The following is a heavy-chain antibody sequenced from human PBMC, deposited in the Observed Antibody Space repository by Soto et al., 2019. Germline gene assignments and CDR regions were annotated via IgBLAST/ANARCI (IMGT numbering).Heavy chain of an antibody. D-gene: IGHD3-3*01. CDR3: ARDFYTIFGVVISGPLMSSVDV. CDR2: ISAYNGNT. CDR1: GYTFTSYG. Sequence: ASVKVSCKASGYTFTSYGISWVRQAPGQGLEWMGWISAYNGNTNYAQKLQGRVTMTTDTSTSTAYMELRSLRSDDTAVYYCARDFYTIFGVVISGPLMSSVDVWGQGTTVTVSS. V-gene: IGHV1-18*01. J-gene: IGHJ6*02.